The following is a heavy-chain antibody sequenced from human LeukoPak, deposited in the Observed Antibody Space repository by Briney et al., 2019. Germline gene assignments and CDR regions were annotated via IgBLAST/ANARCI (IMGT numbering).Heavy chain of an antibody. Sequence: GGSLRLSCAASGFTFGSYSMNWVRQAPGKGLEWVSSISSSSSYIYYADSVKGRFTISRDNAKNSLYLQMNSLRAEDTAVYYCARGLGYDSSGYYSSALAYWGQGTRVTVSS. CDR3: ARGLGYDSSGYYSSALAY. CDR2: ISSSSSYI. V-gene: IGHV3-21*04. J-gene: IGHJ4*02. D-gene: IGHD3-22*01. CDR1: GFTFGSYS.